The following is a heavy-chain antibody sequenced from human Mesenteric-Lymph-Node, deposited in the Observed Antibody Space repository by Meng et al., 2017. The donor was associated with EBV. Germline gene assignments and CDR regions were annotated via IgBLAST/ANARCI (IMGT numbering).Heavy chain of an antibody. CDR3: ARDGLDP. Sequence: EVELVGSGSGLLPPGGSLGLPFAPSGCPFSSYALSWVRQAAGKGLEWVSGIGHTGASTYYADSVKGRFTISRDNAKNTVYLQMSSLRVEDSAVYYCARDGLDPWGQGTLVTVSS. CDR2: IGHTGAST. J-gene: IGHJ5*02. CDR1: GCPFSSYA. V-gene: IGHV3-23*04.